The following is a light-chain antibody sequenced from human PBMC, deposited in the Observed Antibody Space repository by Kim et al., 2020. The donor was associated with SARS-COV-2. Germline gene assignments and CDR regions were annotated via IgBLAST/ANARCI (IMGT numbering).Light chain of an antibody. CDR2: DAS. CDR3: QQYQNWPQT. J-gene: IGKJ2*01. CDR1: QSVRHN. Sequence: VSPGERVIPPCRASQSVRHNLAWYQQKPGQVPRLLMYDASSRTIGIPARFSGSGSGTEFTLTISSLQSEDSAVYYCQQYQNWPQTFGQGTKVDIK. V-gene: IGKV3-15*01.